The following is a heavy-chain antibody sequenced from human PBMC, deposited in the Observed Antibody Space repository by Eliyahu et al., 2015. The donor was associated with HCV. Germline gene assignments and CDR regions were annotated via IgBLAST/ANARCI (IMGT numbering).Heavy chain of an antibody. Sequence: QLVESGGGLVKPGGSLRLSCAASGFTFSTYGMNWVRQAPGKRLEWISAITSSSDHLYYADSVRGRFTISRDNAENSLYLQMNSLRAEDTAVYYCARDDYCTSDRCYFGPAYFYYMDVWGKGTTVTVSS. V-gene: IGHV3-21*01. CDR3: ARDDYCTSDRCYFGPAYFYYMDV. CDR1: GFTFSTYG. CDR2: ITSSSDHL. D-gene: IGHD2-15*01. J-gene: IGHJ6*03.